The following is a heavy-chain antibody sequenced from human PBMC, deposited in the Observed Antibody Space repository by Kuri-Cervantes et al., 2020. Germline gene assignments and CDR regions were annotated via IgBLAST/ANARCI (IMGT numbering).Heavy chain of an antibody. CDR3: ARGPYYYDSSAMGAFDI. J-gene: IGHJ3*02. D-gene: IGHD3-22*01. CDR1: GFTVSSNY. Sequence: LSLTCAASGFTVSSNYMSWVRQAPGKGLEWVSVIYSGGSTYYADSVKGRFTISRDNSKNTLYLQMNSLRAEDTAVYYCARGPYYYDSSAMGAFDIWGQGTMVTVSS. V-gene: IGHV3-53*01. CDR2: IYSGGST.